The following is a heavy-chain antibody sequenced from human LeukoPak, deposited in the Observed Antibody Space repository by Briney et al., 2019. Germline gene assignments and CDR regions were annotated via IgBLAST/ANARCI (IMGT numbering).Heavy chain of an antibody. CDR1: GFTFSTYD. CDR2: ISSGTI. Sequence: GGSLGLSCAASGFTFSTYDMNWVRQAPGKGLEWISYISSGTIYYADSVKGRFTISRDNAKNSLYLQMNSLRAEDTAVYYCAREGSGSYPFDYWGQGTLVTVSS. V-gene: IGHV3-48*01. D-gene: IGHD1-26*01. J-gene: IGHJ4*02. CDR3: AREGSGSYPFDY.